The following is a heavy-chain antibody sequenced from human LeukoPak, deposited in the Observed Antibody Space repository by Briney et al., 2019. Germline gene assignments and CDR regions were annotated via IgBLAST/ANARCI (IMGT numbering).Heavy chain of an antibody. V-gene: IGHV4-34*01. CDR2: INHSGST. Sequence: SETLSLTCAVYGGSFSGYYWSWIRQPPGKGLEWIGEINHSGSTNYNPSLKSRVTISVDTSKNQFSLKLSSVTAADTAVYYCARGPSYYDSSGYRYYYYGMDVWGQGTTVTVSS. CDR1: GGSFSGYY. CDR3: ARGPSYYDSSGYRYYYYGMDV. D-gene: IGHD3-22*01. J-gene: IGHJ6*02.